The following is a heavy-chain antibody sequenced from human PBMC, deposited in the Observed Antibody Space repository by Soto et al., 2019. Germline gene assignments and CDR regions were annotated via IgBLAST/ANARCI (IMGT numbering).Heavy chain of an antibody. CDR1: GGSISSGGYS. Sequence: SETLSLTCAVSGGSISSGGYSWSWIRQPPGKGLEWIGYIYHSGSTNYNPSLKSRVTISIDTSRNQFFLKLNSVTAADTGVYYCARNGGSTWYYFDSWGQGTVVTVSS. CDR3: ARNGGSTWYYFDS. V-gene: IGHV4-30-2*01. D-gene: IGHD6-13*01. J-gene: IGHJ4*02. CDR2: IYHSGST.